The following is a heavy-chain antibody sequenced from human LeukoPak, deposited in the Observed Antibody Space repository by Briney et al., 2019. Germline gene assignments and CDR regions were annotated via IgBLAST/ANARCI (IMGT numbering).Heavy chain of an antibody. CDR3: ARVEGRAVAGSLFY. J-gene: IGHJ4*02. V-gene: IGHV3-23*01. CDR2: ITGSGDGDST. Sequence: GGSLRLSCAASGFTFSKYAISWVRQAPGKGLEWVSTITGSGDGDSTYYADSVKGRFTISRDNSKNTLYLQMNSLRAEDTAVYYCARVEGRAVAGSLFYWGQGTLVTVSS. D-gene: IGHD6-19*01. CDR1: GFTFSKYA.